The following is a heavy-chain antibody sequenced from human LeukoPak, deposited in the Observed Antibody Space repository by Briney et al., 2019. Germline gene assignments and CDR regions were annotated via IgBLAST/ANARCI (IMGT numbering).Heavy chain of an antibody. V-gene: IGHV4-34*01. CDR2: INHSGST. D-gene: IGHD1-26*01. J-gene: IGHJ5*02. CDR3: ARGPLGKEWFDP. CDR1: GGSFSGYY. Sequence: PAETLSLTCAVYGGSFSGYYWSWIRQPPGKGLEWIGEINHSGSTNYNPSLKSRVTISVDTSKNQFSLKLSSVTVADTAVYYCARGPLGKEWFDPWGQGTLVTVSS.